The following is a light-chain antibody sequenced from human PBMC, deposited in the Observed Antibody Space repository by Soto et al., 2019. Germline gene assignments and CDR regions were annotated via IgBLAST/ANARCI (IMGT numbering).Light chain of an antibody. Sequence: DIQMTQSPSTLSASVGDRDTITCRASQTISNWLAWYQQKPGKAPKLLIYDASSLEGGVPSRFSGSGSGTEFTLTLSSLLPDDFATYYCQQYYSYWTFGQGTKVDIK. V-gene: IGKV1-5*01. CDR2: DAS. CDR3: QQYYSYWT. CDR1: QTISNW. J-gene: IGKJ1*01.